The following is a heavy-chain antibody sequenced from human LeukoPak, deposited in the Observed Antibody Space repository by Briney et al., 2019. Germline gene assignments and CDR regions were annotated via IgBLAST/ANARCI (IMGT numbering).Heavy chain of an antibody. CDR2: IKTDGTIT. D-gene: IGHD2-2*01. V-gene: IGHV3-74*01. J-gene: IGHJ4*02. CDR1: GFTFSSYW. Sequence: GGSLRLSCAASGFTFSSYWMHWVRQAPGKGLVWVSRIKTDGTITSYADSVKGRFTISRDNAKNTLYLQMNSLRDEDTAVYYCAKGLPATLLDYWGQGTLVTVSS. CDR3: AKGLPATLLDY.